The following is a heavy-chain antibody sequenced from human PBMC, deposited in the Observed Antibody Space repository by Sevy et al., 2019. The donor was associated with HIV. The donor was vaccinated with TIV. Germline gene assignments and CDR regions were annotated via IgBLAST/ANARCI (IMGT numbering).Heavy chain of an antibody. CDR1: GFTFSDYY. J-gene: IGHJ6*02. D-gene: IGHD3-10*01. V-gene: IGHV3-11*01. Sequence: GGSLRLSCAASGFTFSDYYMSWIRQAPGKGLEWVSYISSSGSTIYYADSVKGGFTISRDNAKNSLYLQMNSLRAEDTAVYYCARGDDARAYYYGSGSPLYYYYGMDVWGQGTTVTVSS. CDR3: ARGDDARAYYYGSGSPLYYYYGMDV. CDR2: ISSSGSTI.